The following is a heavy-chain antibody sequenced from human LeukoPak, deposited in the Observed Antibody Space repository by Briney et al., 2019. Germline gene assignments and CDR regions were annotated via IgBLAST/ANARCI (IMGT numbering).Heavy chain of an antibody. Sequence: GGSLRLPCAASGFTFDDYTMHWVRQAPGKGLEWVSGISWNSGSIGYADSVKGRFTISRDNAKNSLYLQMNSLRAEDTALYYCAKDRGYDILTGYLAYWGQGTLVTVSS. CDR3: AKDRGYDILTGYLAY. J-gene: IGHJ4*02. CDR2: ISWNSGSI. CDR1: GFTFDDYT. V-gene: IGHV3-9*01. D-gene: IGHD3-9*01.